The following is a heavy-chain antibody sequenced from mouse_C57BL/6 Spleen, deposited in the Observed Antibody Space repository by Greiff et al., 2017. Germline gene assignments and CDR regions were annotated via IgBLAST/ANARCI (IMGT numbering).Heavy chain of an antibody. CDR3: ARSPLMDY. Sequence: VQLQESGPELVKPGASVKISCKASGYAFSSSWMNGVKQRPGKGLEWIGRIYPGDGDTNYNGKFKGKATLTADKSSSTAYMQLSSLTSEDSAVYFCARSPLMDYWGQGTSVTVSS. CDR1: GYAFSSSW. D-gene: IGHD6-1*01. J-gene: IGHJ4*01. V-gene: IGHV1-82*01. CDR2: IYPGDGDT.